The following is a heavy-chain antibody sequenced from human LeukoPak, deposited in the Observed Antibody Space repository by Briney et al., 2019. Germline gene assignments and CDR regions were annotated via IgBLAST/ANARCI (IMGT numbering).Heavy chain of an antibody. Sequence: ASVKVSCKASGYTFTIYYLHWVRQAPGQGLEWMGIINPSGGSTTYRQKFQGRVTMTRDTSTSTVYMELSSLRSEDTAAYYCARDRLTTVTTSTPFDYWGQGTLVTVSS. CDR2: INPSGGST. CDR3: ARDRLTTVTTSTPFDY. J-gene: IGHJ4*02. D-gene: IGHD4-17*01. V-gene: IGHV1-46*01. CDR1: GYTFTIYY.